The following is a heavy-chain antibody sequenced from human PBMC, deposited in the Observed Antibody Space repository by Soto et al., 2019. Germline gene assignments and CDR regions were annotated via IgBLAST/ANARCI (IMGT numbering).Heavy chain of an antibody. J-gene: IGHJ3*02. Sequence: PGGSLRLSCAASGCTLSRHTMNWVRQAPGKGLEWVSFIGSRTSDIYYADSVKGRFTISRDNAKNSLYLDLTRLRAEDTAVYFCVRDYYDTSGYPNTFDMWGQGTMVTVSS. CDR1: GCTLSRHT. CDR3: VRDYYDTSGYPNTFDM. D-gene: IGHD3-22*01. CDR2: IGSRTSDI. V-gene: IGHV3-21*01.